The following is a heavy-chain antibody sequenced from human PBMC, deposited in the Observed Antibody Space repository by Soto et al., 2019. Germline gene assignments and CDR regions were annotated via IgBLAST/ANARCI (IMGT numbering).Heavy chain of an antibody. CDR2: TTDTDGDR. CDR1: GITFRRRA. J-gene: IGHJ5*02. V-gene: IGHV3-23*01. D-gene: IGHD3-10*01. Sequence: RRLSGVASGITFRRRAMSWVRQAPGEGLERLSTTTDTDGDRKYAGSVRGRFTISRDNSKNTLYLQLSALRAEDSAVYFCARRSRESYPGSRILDLWGRGPRVAVSS. CDR3: ARRSRESYPGSRILDL.